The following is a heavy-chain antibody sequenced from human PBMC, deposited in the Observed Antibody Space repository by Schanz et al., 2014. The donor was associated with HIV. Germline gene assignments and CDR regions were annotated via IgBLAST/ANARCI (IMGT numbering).Heavy chain of an antibody. D-gene: IGHD3-10*01. V-gene: IGHV4-34*01. CDR1: GGSFNGDY. CDR2: INHSGRA. Sequence: QVQLQQWGAGLLKPSETLSLTCAVYGGSFNGDYWTWLRQPPGKALEWIGEINHSGRASIHPSLRSRVTMSVEPSKNQFPLKLSSVTAADTAVYYCARGRRRVSMIRGLIINYYYGLDVWGQGTTVTVSS. J-gene: IGHJ6*02. CDR3: ARGRRRVSMIRGLIINYYYGLDV.